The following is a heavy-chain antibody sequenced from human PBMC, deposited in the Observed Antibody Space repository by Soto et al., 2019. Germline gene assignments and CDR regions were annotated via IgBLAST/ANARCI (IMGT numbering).Heavy chain of an antibody. CDR3: ARGLSPSGSRWPGGVYYYYYGMDV. Sequence: GGSLRLSCAASGFTFSSYGMHWVRQAPGKGLEWVAVIWYDGSNKYYADSVKGRFTISRDNSKNTLYLQMNSLRAEDTAVYYCARGLSPSGSRWPGGVYYYYYGMDVWGQGTTVTVYS. V-gene: IGHV3-33*01. J-gene: IGHJ6*02. CDR1: GFTFSSYG. D-gene: IGHD6-13*01. CDR2: IWYDGSNK.